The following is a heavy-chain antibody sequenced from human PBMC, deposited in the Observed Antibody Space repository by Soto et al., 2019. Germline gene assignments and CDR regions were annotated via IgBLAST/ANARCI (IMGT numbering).Heavy chain of an antibody. V-gene: IGHV3-30*18. D-gene: IGHD3-22*01. CDR3: AKESGWGYYYDSSGSTTLYYYYGMDV. CDR2: ISYDGSNK. J-gene: IGHJ6*02. CDR1: GFTFSSYG. Sequence: GGSLRLSCAASGFTFSSYGMHWVRQAPGKGLEWVAVISYDGSNKYYADSVKGRFTISRDNSKNTLYLQMNSLRAEDTAVYYCAKESGWGYYYDSSGSTTLYYYYGMDVWGQGTSVIVSS.